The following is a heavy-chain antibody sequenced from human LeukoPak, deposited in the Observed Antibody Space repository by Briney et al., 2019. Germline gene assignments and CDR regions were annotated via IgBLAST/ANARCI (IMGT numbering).Heavy chain of an antibody. D-gene: IGHD6-13*01. V-gene: IGHV4-34*01. CDR3: ARVKGSSWYYYYYYMDV. CDR2: INHSGST. Sequence: SETLSLTCAVDGGSFSGYYWSWIRQPPGKGLEWIGEINHSGSTNYNPSLKSRVTISVDTSKNQFSLKLSSVTAADTAVYYCARVKGSSWYYYYYYMDVWGKGTTVTVSS. J-gene: IGHJ6*03. CDR1: GGSFSGYY.